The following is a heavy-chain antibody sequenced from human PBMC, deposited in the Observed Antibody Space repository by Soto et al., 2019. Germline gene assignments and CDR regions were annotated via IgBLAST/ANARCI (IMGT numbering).Heavy chain of an antibody. J-gene: IGHJ4*02. Sequence: QMQLVQSGPEVKKPGTSVKVSCKASGFTFTSSAMQWVRQARGQRLEWIGWIVVGSGNTNYAQKFQERVTITRDKSTSPAYVELSSLGAEDAAVYYCAASSGWYGYYVDYWGQGTLVTVSS. CDR2: IVVGSGNT. CDR3: AASSGWYGYYVDY. CDR1: GFTFTSSA. D-gene: IGHD6-19*01. V-gene: IGHV1-58*02.